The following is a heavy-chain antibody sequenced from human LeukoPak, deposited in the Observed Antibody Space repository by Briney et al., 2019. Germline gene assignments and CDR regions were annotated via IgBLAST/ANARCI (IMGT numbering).Heavy chain of an antibody. CDR3: AKAIGWPYGDYYYYMDV. CDR2: VKKKTDGGTT. J-gene: IGHJ6*03. D-gene: IGHD3-10*01. Sequence: GGSLRLSCAASGFAFMDASMTWVRQAPGKGLEWVGRVKKKTDGGTTDYAAPMKGRFTISRDNSKNTLYLQMNSLRAEDTAVYYCAKAIGWPYGDYYYYMDVWGKGTTVTVSS. CDR1: GFAFMDAS. V-gene: IGHV3-15*01.